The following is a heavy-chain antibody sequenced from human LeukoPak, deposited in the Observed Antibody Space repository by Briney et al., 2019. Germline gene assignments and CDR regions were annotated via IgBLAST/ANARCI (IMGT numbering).Heavy chain of an antibody. D-gene: IGHD5-18*01. CDR1: GFTFGTYG. CDR2: IRFDGSDQ. Sequence: GGSLRFSCSAPGFTFGTYGMHWVGQSPGKGLEWVAFIRFDGSDQYYADSVKGRFTISRDNSNNTLSLQMNTLRGDDTAVYFCAKGYGESHFDSWGQGTLVTVSS. CDR3: AKGYGESHFDS. V-gene: IGHV3-30*02. J-gene: IGHJ4*02.